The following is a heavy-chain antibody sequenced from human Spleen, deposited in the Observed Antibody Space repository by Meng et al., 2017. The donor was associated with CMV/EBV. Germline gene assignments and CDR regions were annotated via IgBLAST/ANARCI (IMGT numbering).Heavy chain of an antibody. CDR1: GGTLSSDT. CDR3: ARDARDRSSSSRPHHYYAMDV. J-gene: IGHJ6*02. D-gene: IGHD2-2*01. CDR2: INPIFGTA. V-gene: IGHV1-69*06. Sequence: SVKVSCKASGGTLSSDTISWVRQAPGQGLEWMGGINPIFGTATYAQKFQGRVTISADKSTGTAYMELSSLRSEDTALYYCARDARDRSSSSRPHHYYAMDVWGQGTTVTVSS.